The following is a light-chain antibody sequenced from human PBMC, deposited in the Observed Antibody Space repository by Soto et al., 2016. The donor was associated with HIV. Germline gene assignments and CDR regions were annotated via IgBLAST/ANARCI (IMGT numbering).Light chain of an antibody. CDR2: AAS. J-gene: IGKJ1*01. V-gene: IGKV1-39*01. CDR1: QMINSF. Sequence: DIQMTQSPSPLSASIGDRVTITCRASQMINSFLNWYQQKPGKAPKLLIYAASNLQIGVPSRFSGSGPGTDFTLTISCLQSEDFATYYCQQYYSYPRTFGQGTKVEIK. CDR3: QQYYSYPRT.